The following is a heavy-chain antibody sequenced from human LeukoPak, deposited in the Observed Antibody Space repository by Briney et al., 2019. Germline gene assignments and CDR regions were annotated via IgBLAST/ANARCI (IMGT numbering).Heavy chain of an antibody. Sequence: SETLSLTCTVSGGSISSYYWSWIRQPPGKGLERIGYIYYSGSTNYNPSLKSRVTISVDTSKNQFSLKLSSVTAADTAVYYCARGVGLTQGGTFDYWGQGTLVTVSS. CDR3: ARGVGLTQGGTFDY. CDR1: GGSISSYY. J-gene: IGHJ4*02. D-gene: IGHD1-1*01. CDR2: IYYSGST. V-gene: IGHV4-59*01.